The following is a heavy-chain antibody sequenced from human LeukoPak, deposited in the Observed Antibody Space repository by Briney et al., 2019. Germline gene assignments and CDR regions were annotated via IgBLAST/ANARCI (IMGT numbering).Heavy chain of an antibody. J-gene: IGHJ4*02. CDR2: IYSGGGT. Sequence: GGSLRLSCAASGFTVSSNYMSWVRQAPAKGMEWVSVIYSGGGTYYADSVKGRFAISRDNSKNTLYLQMNSLRPEDTAVYYCARVGYSSGWFRQWGQGTLVTVSS. V-gene: IGHV3-66*01. D-gene: IGHD6-19*01. CDR1: GFTVSSNY. CDR3: ARVGYSSGWFRQ.